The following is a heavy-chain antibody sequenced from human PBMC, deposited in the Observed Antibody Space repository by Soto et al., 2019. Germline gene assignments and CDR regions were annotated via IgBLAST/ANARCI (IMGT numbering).Heavy chain of an antibody. J-gene: IGHJ4*02. Sequence: QVQLVQSGPEVKKPGASVKVSCKTSGYTFTSYGISWVRQAPGQGLEWMVWISTYKVNTNYAQKFQGRVTMTTDTSTSTAYMELRSLRSEDTAVYYCATRSPAFDYWGQGTLVTVSS. CDR2: ISTYKVNT. V-gene: IGHV1-18*01. CDR1: GYTFTSYG. CDR3: ATRSPAFDY.